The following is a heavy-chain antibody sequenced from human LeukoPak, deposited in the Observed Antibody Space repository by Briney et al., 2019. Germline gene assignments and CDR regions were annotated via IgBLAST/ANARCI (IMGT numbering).Heavy chain of an antibody. D-gene: IGHD6-6*01. CDR1: GVSITSYH. J-gene: IGHJ4*02. CDR2: ISYSGSA. V-gene: IGHV4-59*12. Sequence: SETLSLTCTVTGVSITSYHWSWIRQPPGKGLEWIGYISYSGSANYNPSLKSRATILLDTSKKQFSLKLSSVTAADTAVYYCARDPQLGPFDYWGQGTLVTVSS. CDR3: ARDPQLGPFDY.